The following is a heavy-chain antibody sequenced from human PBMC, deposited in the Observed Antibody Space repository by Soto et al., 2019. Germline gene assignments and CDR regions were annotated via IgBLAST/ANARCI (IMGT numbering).Heavy chain of an antibody. V-gene: IGHV3-11*06. J-gene: IGHJ4*02. CDR1: GFTFSDHY. CDR2: SSNSGSFT. D-gene: IGHD1-1*01. Sequence: GRSLRLSCAASGFTFSDHYMSWIRQAPGKGLEWIGYSSNSGSFTRYADSVKGRFSISRDNAKNSLYLQINSLRGDDTAIYYCVRSGDNYNLLDYWGQGTPVTVSS. CDR3: VRSGDNYNLLDY.